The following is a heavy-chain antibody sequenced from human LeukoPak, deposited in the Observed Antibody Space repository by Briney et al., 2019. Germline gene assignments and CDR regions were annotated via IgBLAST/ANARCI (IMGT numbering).Heavy chain of an antibody. Sequence: ASVKVSCKASGGTFISYAISWVRQAPGQGLEWMGGIIPIFGTANYAQKFQGRVTITTDESTSTAYMELSSLRSEDTAVYYCARGRYYDFWSGFSGVSRYYYMDVWGKGTTVTVSS. V-gene: IGHV1-69*05. J-gene: IGHJ6*03. D-gene: IGHD3-3*01. CDR3: ARGRYYDFWSGFSGVSRYYYMDV. CDR1: GGTFISYA. CDR2: IIPIFGTA.